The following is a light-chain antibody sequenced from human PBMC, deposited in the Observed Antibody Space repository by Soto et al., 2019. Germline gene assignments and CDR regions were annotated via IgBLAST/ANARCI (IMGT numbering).Light chain of an antibody. J-gene: IGKJ1*01. CDR3: QQYYTTPRT. Sequence: DIVMTQSPDSLAVSLSERATINCKSSQSVLYSSNNKNYLAWFQQKPGQPPKLLIYWASIRESGVPDRFSGSGSGTDFTLTISRLQAEDVAVYYCQQYYTTPRTFGQGTKVEIK. V-gene: IGKV4-1*01. CDR1: QSVLYSSNNKNY. CDR2: WAS.